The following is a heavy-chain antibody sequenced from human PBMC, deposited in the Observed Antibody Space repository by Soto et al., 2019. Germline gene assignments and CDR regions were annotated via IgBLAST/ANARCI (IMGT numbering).Heavy chain of an antibody. D-gene: IGHD5-18*01. CDR1: GGTFSSYT. V-gene: IGHV1-69*02. Sequence: QVQLVQSGAEVKKPGSSVKVSCKASGGTFSSYTISWVRQAPGEGLEWMGRIIPILGIANYAQKFQGRVTITAHKYTSTAYMELSSLRSESTAVYYCARARNSYGYAGFDYWCQGTLVTVSS. J-gene: IGHJ4*02. CDR2: IIPILGIA. CDR3: ARARNSYGYAGFDY.